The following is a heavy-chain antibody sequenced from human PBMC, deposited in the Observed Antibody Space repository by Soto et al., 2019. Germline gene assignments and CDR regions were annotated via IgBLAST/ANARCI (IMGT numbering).Heavy chain of an antibody. CDR3: ATAPAVFCCGYSSNCFDP. Sequence: QLQLEESGPGLVKPSETLSLTCTVSGGSISSSSYYWGWIRQPPGKGLEWIGSIYYSGSTYYNPSLKSQVTINVDTVKKQSSMNMGSVTASDTAVYYCATAPAVFCCGYSSNCFDPWVQGTTVTVSS. J-gene: IGHJ5*02. CDR1: GGSISSSSYY. V-gene: IGHV4-39*01. D-gene: IGHD3-3*01. CDR2: IYYSGST.